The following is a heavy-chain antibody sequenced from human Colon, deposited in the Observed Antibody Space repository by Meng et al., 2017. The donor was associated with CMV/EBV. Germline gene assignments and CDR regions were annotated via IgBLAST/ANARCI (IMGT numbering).Heavy chain of an antibody. D-gene: IGHD2-2*01. V-gene: IGHV1-2*02. CDR1: GYTFAAYF. J-gene: IGHJ3*02. Sequence: ASVKVSCKASGYTFAAYFVHWVRQAPGQGLEWMGWLTPNSGATNYAQKFKGRVTMTSDTSTSTAYLELASLTSDDTALYFCVVVPAAIGPLGAFDIWGQGTMVTVSS. CDR3: VVVPAAIGPLGAFDI. CDR2: LTPNSGAT.